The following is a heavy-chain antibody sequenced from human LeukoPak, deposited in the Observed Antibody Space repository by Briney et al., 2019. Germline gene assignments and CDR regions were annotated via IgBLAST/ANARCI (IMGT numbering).Heavy chain of an antibody. Sequence: ASVKVSCKASGYTFTRNAMHWVRQAPGQRHEWMGWINAGNGNTKYSQKFQGRVTITRDTSASTAYMELNSLRSEDTAVYYCARDHARLPLYYGMDVWGQGTTVTVSS. CDR3: ARDHARLPLYYGMDV. V-gene: IGHV1-3*01. CDR2: INAGNGNT. J-gene: IGHJ6*02. CDR1: GYTFTRNA. D-gene: IGHD5-12*01.